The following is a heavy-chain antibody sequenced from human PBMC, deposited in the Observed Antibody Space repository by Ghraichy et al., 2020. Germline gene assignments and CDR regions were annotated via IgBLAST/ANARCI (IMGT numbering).Heavy chain of an antibody. CDR1: GFTFSSYA. V-gene: IGHV3-64D*06. D-gene: IGHD2-2*01. J-gene: IGHJ6*02. CDR2: ISSNGGST. Sequence: GGSLRLSCSASGFTFSSYAMHWVRQAPGKGLEYASAISSNGGSTYYADSVKGRFTISRDNSKNTLYLQMSSLRAEDTAVYYCVKIPYCSSISCLGYGMDVWGQGTTVTVSS. CDR3: VKIPYCSSISCLGYGMDV.